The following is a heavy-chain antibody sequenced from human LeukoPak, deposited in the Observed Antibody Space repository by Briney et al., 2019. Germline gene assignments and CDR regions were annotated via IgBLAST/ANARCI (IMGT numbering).Heavy chain of an antibody. CDR3: ARALYGGNANFNY. D-gene: IGHD4-23*01. Sequence: GGSLRLSCAASGFTFDSYWMTWVRQAPGKGLEWVANIKQDGSEKFYVDSVKGRFTISRDNANNSLYLHLNSLTAEDTAVYYCARALYGGNANFNYWGQGTLVTVSS. CDR2: IKQDGSEK. CDR1: GFTFDSYW. J-gene: IGHJ4*02. V-gene: IGHV3-7*03.